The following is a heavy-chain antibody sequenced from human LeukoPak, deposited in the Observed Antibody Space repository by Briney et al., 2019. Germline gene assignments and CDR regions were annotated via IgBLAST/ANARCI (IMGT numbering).Heavy chain of an antibody. CDR3: MRGAGKRGRGFLDY. CDR2: INPNSGGT. V-gene: IGHV1-2*07. J-gene: IGHJ4*02. CDR1: QHTFTPYY. D-gene: IGHD3-10*01. Sequence: ASVGVSYSPSQHTFTPYYTHWVRQAPGHRLECMGWINPNSGGTNYAHKFQVRVTITRDTAIIPAYIELSRLTSDDLATYHCMRGAGKRGRGFLDYWGQGTRVSVSS.